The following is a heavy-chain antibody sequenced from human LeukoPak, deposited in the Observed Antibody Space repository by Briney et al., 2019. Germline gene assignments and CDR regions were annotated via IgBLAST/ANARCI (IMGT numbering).Heavy chain of an antibody. J-gene: IGHJ3*02. CDR2: TYTGGNS. Sequence: GGSLRLSCAASGFTVSSIHMVWVRQAPGKGLEWVSVTYTGGNSYYADSVKGRFIISRDISKNTLYLQMNSLRAEDTAVYYCARDPGPSHYDFWSGYVDAFDIWGQGTMVTVSS. CDR1: GFTVSSIH. V-gene: IGHV3-53*01. CDR3: ARDPGPSHYDFWSGYVDAFDI. D-gene: IGHD3-3*01.